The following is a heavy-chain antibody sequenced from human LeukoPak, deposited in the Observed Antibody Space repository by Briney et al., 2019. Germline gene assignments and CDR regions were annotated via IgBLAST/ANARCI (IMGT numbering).Heavy chain of an antibody. V-gene: IGHV3-30*02. D-gene: IGHD3-3*01. J-gene: IGHJ4*02. Sequence: PGGSLRLSCAASGFTFSSYGMHWVRQAPGKGLEWVAFIRYDGSNKYYADSVKGRFTISRDNSKNTLYLQMNSLRAEDTAVYYCAKLFLEWPTDYWGQGTLVTVSS. CDR2: IRYDGSNK. CDR3: AKLFLEWPTDY. CDR1: GFTFSSYG.